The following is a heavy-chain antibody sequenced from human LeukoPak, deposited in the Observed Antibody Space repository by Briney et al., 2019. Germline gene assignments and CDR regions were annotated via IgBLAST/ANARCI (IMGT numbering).Heavy chain of an antibody. Sequence: ASVKVSCKASVSTFTVYYMHWVRKAPGQGLEWMGWINPNSGGTNYAQKFQGRVTMTRDTSISTAYMELSRLRSDDTAVYYCARGGEYICGWYNALRFYRWVEGTLVTVSS. CDR3: ARGGEYICGWYNALRFYR. CDR1: VSTFTVYY. CDR2: INPNSGGT. V-gene: IGHV1-2*02. D-gene: IGHD6-19*01. J-gene: IGHJ5*02.